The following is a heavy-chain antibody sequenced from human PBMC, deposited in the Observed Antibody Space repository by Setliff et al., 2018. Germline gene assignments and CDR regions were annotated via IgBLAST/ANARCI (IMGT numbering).Heavy chain of an antibody. Sequence: ASVKVSCKASGYTFISYGISWVRQAPGQGLEWMGWISAYNGNTNYAQKLQGRVTMTTDTSTSTAYMELRSLRSGDTAVYYCATQPLQWELLGFDYWGQGTLVTVSS. CDR2: ISAYNGNT. D-gene: IGHD1-26*01. CDR3: ATQPLQWELLGFDY. V-gene: IGHV1-18*01. CDR1: GYTFISYG. J-gene: IGHJ4*02.